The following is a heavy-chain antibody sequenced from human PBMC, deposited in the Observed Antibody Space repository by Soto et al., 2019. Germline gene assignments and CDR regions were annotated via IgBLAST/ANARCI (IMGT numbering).Heavy chain of an antibody. J-gene: IGHJ5*01. Sequence: PSGTLALTCTVSGGCISGGGYYWGWIRQFPGKGLEWIGYIYYTGTTYYNPSLKSRLTLSVETSKNQFSLKLSSVTVADTAVYYCARYGSSNPNWIASWGQGTLVTVSP. V-gene: IGHV4-31*03. CDR1: GGCISGGGYY. CDR3: ARYGSSNPNWIAS. CDR2: IYYTGTT. D-gene: IGHD2-2*01.